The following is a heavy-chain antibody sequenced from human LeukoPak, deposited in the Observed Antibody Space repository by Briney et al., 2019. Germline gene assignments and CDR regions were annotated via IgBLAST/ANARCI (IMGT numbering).Heavy chain of an antibody. CDR2: ISSSSSYI. Sequence: GGSLRPSCAASGFTFSSYSMNWVRQAPGKGLEWVSSISSSSSYIYYADSVKGRFTISRDNSKNTLYLQMNSLRAEDTAVYYCARGKYSSSGRDYWGQGTLVTVSS. CDR3: ARGKYSSSGRDY. V-gene: IGHV3-21*01. D-gene: IGHD6-6*01. J-gene: IGHJ4*02. CDR1: GFTFSSYS.